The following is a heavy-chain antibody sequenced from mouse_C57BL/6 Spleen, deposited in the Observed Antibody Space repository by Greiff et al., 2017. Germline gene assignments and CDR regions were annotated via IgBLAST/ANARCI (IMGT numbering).Heavy chain of an antibody. J-gene: IGHJ4*01. V-gene: IGHV5-16*01. CDR3: AREGDSNYAMDY. Sequence: EVQLQESEGGLVQPGSSMKLSCTASGFTFSDYYMAWVRQVPEKGLEWVANINYDGSSTYYLDSLKSRFIISRDNAKNILYLQMSSLKSEDTATYYCAREGDSNYAMDYWGQGTSVTVSS. CDR1: GFTFSDYY. D-gene: IGHD2-5*01. CDR2: INYDGSST.